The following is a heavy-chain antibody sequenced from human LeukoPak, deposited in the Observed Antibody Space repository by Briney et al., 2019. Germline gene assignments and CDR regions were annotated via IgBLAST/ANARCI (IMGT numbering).Heavy chain of an antibody. V-gene: IGHV4-30-2*01. Sequence: SQTLSLTCAVSGGSISSGGYSWSWIRQPPGKGLEWIGYIYHSGSTYYNPSLKSRVTISVDRSKNQFSLKLSSVTAADTAVYYCAGFSSSAAEIFDYWGQGTLVTVSS. CDR2: IYHSGST. CDR1: GGSISSGGYS. D-gene: IGHD6-6*01. J-gene: IGHJ4*02. CDR3: AGFSSSAAEIFDY.